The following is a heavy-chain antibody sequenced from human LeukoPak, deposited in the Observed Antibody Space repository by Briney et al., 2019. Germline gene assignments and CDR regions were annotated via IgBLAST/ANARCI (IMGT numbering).Heavy chain of an antibody. Sequence: SSETLSLTCTVSGGSISSYYWSWIRQPPGKGLEWIGYIYYSGSTNYNPSLKSRVTISVDTSKNQFSLKLSSVTAADTAVYYCARDSGAWYGDDYFYYYAMDVWGQGTTVTVSS. CDR2: IYYSGST. D-gene: IGHD6-19*01. CDR1: GGSISSYY. J-gene: IGHJ6*02. V-gene: IGHV4-59*01. CDR3: ARDSGAWYGDDYFYYYAMDV.